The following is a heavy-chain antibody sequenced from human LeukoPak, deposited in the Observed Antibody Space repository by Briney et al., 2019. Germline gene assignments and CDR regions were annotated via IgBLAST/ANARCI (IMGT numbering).Heavy chain of an antibody. Sequence: GSLRPSCAASGFTFSSYWMHWVRPVPGKGLVWVSRIGTDGSRTTYADYVQGRFTISRDNAKNTLYLQMNSLRAEDTAVYYCARDKYGDNSNAFDIWGQGTLVTVSS. J-gene: IGHJ3*02. D-gene: IGHD4-23*01. CDR1: GFTFSSYW. CDR2: IGTDGSRT. V-gene: IGHV3-74*01. CDR3: ARDKYGDNSNAFDI.